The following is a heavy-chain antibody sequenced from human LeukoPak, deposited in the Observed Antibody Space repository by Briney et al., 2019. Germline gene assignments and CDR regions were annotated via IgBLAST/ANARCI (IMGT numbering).Heavy chain of an antibody. CDR3: ARAPYSGSYYTD. Sequence: ASVTVSCKASGYTFTSYAMHWVRQAPGQRLEWMGWINTGNGNTKYSQKFQGRVTITRDTSASTAYMELSSLRSEDTAVYYCARAPYSGSYYTDWGQGTLVTVSS. CDR2: INTGNGNT. V-gene: IGHV1-3*04. J-gene: IGHJ4*02. CDR1: GYTFTSYA. D-gene: IGHD1-26*01.